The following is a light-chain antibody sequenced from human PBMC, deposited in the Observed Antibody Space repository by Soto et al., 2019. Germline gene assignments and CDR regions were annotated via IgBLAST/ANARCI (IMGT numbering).Light chain of an antibody. CDR3: QQRGRFPLT. CDR2: DAS. V-gene: IGKV3-11*01. CDR1: QTIGTY. J-gene: IGKJ4*01. Sequence: EIVLTQSPAALSLSPGERATLSCRASQTIGTYLVWYQQKPGQAPRLLIYDASNRATGIPVRFTGSGSGTDFTLTISSLEPEDFAVYYCQQRGRFPLTFGGGTKVDIK.